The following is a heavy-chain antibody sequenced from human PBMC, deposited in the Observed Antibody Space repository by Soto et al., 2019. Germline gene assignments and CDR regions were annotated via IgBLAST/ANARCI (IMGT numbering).Heavy chain of an antibody. Sequence: EVQLVESGGGLVQPGGSLRLSCAASGFTVSSNYMSWVRQAPGKGLEWGSVIYSGGSTYYADSVKGRFTISRDNSKNTLYLQMNSLRAEDTAVYYCARASHYDSSGYNRYYFDYWGQGTLVTVSS. CDR1: GFTVSSNY. CDR3: ARASHYDSSGYNRYYFDY. D-gene: IGHD3-22*01. J-gene: IGHJ4*02. CDR2: IYSGGST. V-gene: IGHV3-66*01.